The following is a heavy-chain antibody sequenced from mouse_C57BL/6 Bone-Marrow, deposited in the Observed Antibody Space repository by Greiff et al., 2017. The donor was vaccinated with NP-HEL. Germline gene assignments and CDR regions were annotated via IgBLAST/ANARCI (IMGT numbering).Heavy chain of an antibody. Sequence: EVKLVESVAELVRPGASVKLSCTASGFNIKNTYMHWVKQRPEQGLEWIGRIDPANGNTKYAPKFQGKATIIADTSSNTAYLQLSSLTSEDTAIYYCASQGLRRRVWYFDVWGTGTTVTVSS. CDR1: GFNIKNTY. CDR2: IDPANGNT. J-gene: IGHJ1*03. D-gene: IGHD2-4*01. CDR3: ASQGLRRRVWYFDV. V-gene: IGHV14-3*01.